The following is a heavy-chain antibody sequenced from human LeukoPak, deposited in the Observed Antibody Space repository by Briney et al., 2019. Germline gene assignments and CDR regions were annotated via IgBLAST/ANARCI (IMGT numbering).Heavy chain of an antibody. CDR2: INPNSGGT. CDR3: ARDTDRVAPGYFDY. Sequence: RASVKVSCKASGYTFTGYYMHWVRQAPGQGLEWMGWINPNSGGTNYAQKFQGRVTMTRDTSISTAYMELSRLRSDDTAVYYCARDTDRVAPGYFDYWGQGTLVTVSS. CDR1: GYTFTGYY. J-gene: IGHJ4*02. V-gene: IGHV1-2*02. D-gene: IGHD1-14*01.